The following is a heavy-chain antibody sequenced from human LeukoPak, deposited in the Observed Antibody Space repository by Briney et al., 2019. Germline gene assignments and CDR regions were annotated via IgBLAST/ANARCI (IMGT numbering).Heavy chain of an antibody. CDR2: IYHSGST. Sequence: PSQTLSLTCTVSGGSISSGGYYWSWIRQPPGKGLEWIGYIYHSGSTYYNPSLKSRVTISVDRSKNQFSLKLSSVTAADTAVYYCARDRHPDTFDIWGQGTMVTVSS. J-gene: IGHJ3*02. V-gene: IGHV4-30-2*01. CDR3: ARDRHPDTFDI. CDR1: GGSISSGGYY.